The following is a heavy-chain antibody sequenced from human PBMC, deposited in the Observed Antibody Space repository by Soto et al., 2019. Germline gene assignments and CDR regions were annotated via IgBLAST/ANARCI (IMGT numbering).Heavy chain of an antibody. D-gene: IGHD4-17*01. CDR2: IRSKANSYAT. CDR3: TGSMTTVNSNDAFDI. CDR1: GFTFSGSA. V-gene: IGHV3-73*01. Sequence: EVQLVESRGGLVQPGGSLKLSCAASGFTFSGSAMHWVRQASGKGLEWVGRIRSKANSYATAYAASVKGRFTISRDDSKNTAYLQMNSLKTEDTAVYYCTGSMTTVNSNDAFDIWGQGTMVTVSS. J-gene: IGHJ3*02.